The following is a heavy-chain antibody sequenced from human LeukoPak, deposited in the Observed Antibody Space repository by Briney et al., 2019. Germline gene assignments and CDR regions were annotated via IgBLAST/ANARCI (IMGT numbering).Heavy chain of an antibody. Sequence: PGESLKIYCKASGYSFTNYWIAWVRQMPGKGPEWMGIIHPGDSDSRYNPSLQGQVTMSADQSTSIAYLHWSSLKASDSAMYYCAKSVLAQYPDWFDPWGPGNLVTVSS. J-gene: IGHJ5*02. CDR2: IHPGDSDS. D-gene: IGHD3-10*01. CDR1: GYSFTNYW. CDR3: AKSVLAQYPDWFDP. V-gene: IGHV5-51*01.